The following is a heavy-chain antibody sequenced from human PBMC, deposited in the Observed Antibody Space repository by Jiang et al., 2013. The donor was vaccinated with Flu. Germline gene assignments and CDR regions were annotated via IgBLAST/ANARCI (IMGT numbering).Heavy chain of an antibody. D-gene: IGHD6-13*01. CDR1: GYTFTSYA. Sequence: QSGSELKKPGASVKVSCKASGYTFTSYAMNWVRQAPGQGLEWMGWINTNTGNPTYAQGFTGRFVFSLDTSVSTAYLQISSLKAEDTAVYYCAREGSSWPKXWVYYYGMDVWGQGTTVTVSS. CDR3: AREGSSWPKXWVYYYGMDV. CDR2: INTNTGNP. V-gene: IGHV7-4-1*02. J-gene: IGHJ6*02.